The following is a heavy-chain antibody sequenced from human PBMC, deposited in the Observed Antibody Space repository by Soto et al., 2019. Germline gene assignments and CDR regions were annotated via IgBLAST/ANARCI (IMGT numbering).Heavy chain of an antibody. D-gene: IGHD1-1*01. CDR1: GFTFSSYA. J-gene: IGHJ6*02. CDR3: ARALEGLEDYYYYYGMDV. Sequence: GGSLRLSCAASGFTFSSYAMHWVRQAPGKGLEWVAVISYDGSNKYYADSVKGRFTISRDNSKNTLYLQMNSLRAEDTAVYYCARALEGLEDYYYYYGMDVWGQGTTVTVSS. CDR2: ISYDGSNK. V-gene: IGHV3-30-3*01.